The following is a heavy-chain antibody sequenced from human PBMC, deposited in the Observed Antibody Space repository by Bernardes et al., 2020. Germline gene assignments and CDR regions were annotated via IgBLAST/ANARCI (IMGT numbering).Heavy chain of an antibody. D-gene: IGHD5-12*01. Sequence: SETLSLTCAVSGGLFSDSYWRWICQPPGKGLEWIGEINHIGTTDYNPYLKSRVTISVDTPKNQFSLKLSSVTAADKAVYFCARGLSGYSGYVSLGYGGQGTLVTDSS. J-gene: IGHJ4*02. CDR3: ARGLSGYSGYVSLGY. CDR1: GGLFSDSY. CDR2: INHIGTT. V-gene: IGHV4-34*01.